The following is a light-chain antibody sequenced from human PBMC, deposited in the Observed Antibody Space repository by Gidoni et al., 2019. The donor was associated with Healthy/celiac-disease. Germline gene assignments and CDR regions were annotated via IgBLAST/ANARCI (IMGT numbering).Light chain of an antibody. J-gene: IGKJ1*01. V-gene: IGKV3-20*01. CDR2: GAS. Sequence: EIVLTQSPGTLSWSPGERATLSCRASQSVSSSYLAWYQQKPGQAPGLLIYGASSRATGIPDRFSGSGSGTDFTLTISRLEPEDFAVYYCQQYGSSPPTFGQGTKVEIK. CDR3: QQYGSSPPT. CDR1: QSVSSSY.